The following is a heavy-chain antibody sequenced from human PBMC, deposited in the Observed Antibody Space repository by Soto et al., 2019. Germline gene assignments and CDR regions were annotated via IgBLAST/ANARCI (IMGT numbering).Heavy chain of an antibody. D-gene: IGHD6-19*01. Sequence: SETLSLTCAVYGGSFSGYYWSWIRQPPGKGLEWIGEINHSGSTNYNPSLKSRVTISVDTSKNQFSLKLSSVSAADTAVYYCARGSDSSGFNYFDYWGQGTLVTVSS. CDR3: ARGSDSSGFNYFDY. J-gene: IGHJ4*02. V-gene: IGHV4-34*01. CDR2: INHSGST. CDR1: GGSFSGYY.